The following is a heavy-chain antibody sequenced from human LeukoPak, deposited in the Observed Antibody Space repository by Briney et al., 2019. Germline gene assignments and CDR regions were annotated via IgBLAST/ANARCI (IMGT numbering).Heavy chain of an antibody. CDR3: ARDLGLYSSGSNFDY. CDR2: ISAYNGNT. J-gene: IGHJ4*02. D-gene: IGHD2-15*01. V-gene: IGHV1-18*01. Sequence: ASVKVSCKASGCTFTSYGISWVRQAPGQGLEWMGWISAYNGNTNYAQKLQGRVTMTTDTSTSTAYMELRSLRSDDTAVYYCARDLGLYSSGSNFDYWGQGTLVTVSS. CDR1: GCTFTSYG.